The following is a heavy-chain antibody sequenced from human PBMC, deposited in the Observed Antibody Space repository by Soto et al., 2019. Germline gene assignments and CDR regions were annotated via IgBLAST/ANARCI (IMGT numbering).Heavy chain of an antibody. D-gene: IGHD5-12*01. Sequence: EVQVVESGGGLIQPGGSLRLSCVVSGFTVSSTNYMSWVRQAPGKGLEWVSVIYSGGTTFYADSVKGRFTISRDNSKNTLHSQINSLRAEDTAVYYCHGYGYWGQGTLVTVSS. CDR2: IYSGGTT. J-gene: IGHJ4*02. CDR3: HGYGY. V-gene: IGHV3-53*01. CDR1: GFTVSSTNY.